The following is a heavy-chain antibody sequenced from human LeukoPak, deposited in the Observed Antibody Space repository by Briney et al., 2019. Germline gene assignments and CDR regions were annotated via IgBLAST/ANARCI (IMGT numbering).Heavy chain of an antibody. CDR2: ISYDGSNK. CDR3: ARGKYQLLDYYYYGMDV. V-gene: IGHV3-30-3*01. CDR1: GFTFSSYA. D-gene: IGHD2-2*01. J-gene: IGHJ6*02. Sequence: GGSLRLSGAASGFTFSSYAMHWVRQAPGKGLEWVAVISYDGSNKYYADSVKGRFTISRDNSKNTLYLQMNSLRAEDTAVYYCARGKYQLLDYYYYGMDVWGQGTTVTVSS.